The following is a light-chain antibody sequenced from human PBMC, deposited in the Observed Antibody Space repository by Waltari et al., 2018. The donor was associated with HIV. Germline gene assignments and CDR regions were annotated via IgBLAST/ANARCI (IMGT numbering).Light chain of an antibody. Sequence: IVMTQSPATLSVSPGESAILSCRASQSVTTNLAWYQQKPGQAPRLLIYGASTRATGIPARFSGSGSGTGFTLTISSLQSEDCAIYYCQQYNNWPPEDTFGQGTKLEIK. CDR3: QQYNNWPPEDT. CDR1: QSVTTN. J-gene: IGKJ2*01. CDR2: GAS. V-gene: IGKV3-15*01.